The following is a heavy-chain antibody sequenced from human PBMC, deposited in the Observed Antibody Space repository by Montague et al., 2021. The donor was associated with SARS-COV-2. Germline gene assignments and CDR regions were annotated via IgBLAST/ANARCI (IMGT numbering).Heavy chain of an antibody. D-gene: IGHD6-19*01. V-gene: IGHV3-23*01. CDR2: IFGSGAGT. Sequence: SLRLSCAASGFAFNNFAMTWVRQPPGKGLEWVSSIFGSGAGTYYSDSVKGRFTISRDNSRNTVYLQMNSLRSEDTAKYYCAKQPGAGAVVYWYFDLWGRGTVVNVSS. CDR3: AKQPGAGAVVYWYFDL. J-gene: IGHJ2*01. CDR1: GFAFNNFA.